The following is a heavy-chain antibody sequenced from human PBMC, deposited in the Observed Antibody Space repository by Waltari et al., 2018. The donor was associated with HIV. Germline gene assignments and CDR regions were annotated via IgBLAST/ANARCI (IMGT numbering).Heavy chain of an antibody. J-gene: IGHJ4*02. Sequence: EVQLVESGGGLVKPGRSLRLSCIASGFTFGDYAMSWFRQAPGKGLEVLGFIGSEPYGGTTECAASVKGRFTISRDDSKSIAYLQMNGLKTEDTAVYYCVRVLGYASSSGDYWGRGTLVTVSS. CDR3: VRVLGYASSSGDY. CDR2: IGSEPYGGTT. V-gene: IGHV3-49*05. D-gene: IGHD6-6*01. CDR1: GFTFGDYA.